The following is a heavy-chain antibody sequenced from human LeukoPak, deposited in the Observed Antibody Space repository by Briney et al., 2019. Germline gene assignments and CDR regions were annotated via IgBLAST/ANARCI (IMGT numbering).Heavy chain of an antibody. Sequence: GGSLRLSCAASGFTFSSYGMSWVRQAPGKGLEWVSAISGSGGSTYYADSVKGRFTISRDNSKNTLYLQMNSLRAEDTAVYYCAKDRGPYYGDQEGYFDYWGQGTLVTVSS. D-gene: IGHD4-17*01. CDR2: ISGSGGST. CDR1: GFTFSSYG. CDR3: AKDRGPYYGDQEGYFDY. V-gene: IGHV3-23*01. J-gene: IGHJ4*02.